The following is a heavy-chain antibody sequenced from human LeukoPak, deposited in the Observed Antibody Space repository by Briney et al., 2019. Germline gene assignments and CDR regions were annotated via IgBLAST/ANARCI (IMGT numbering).Heavy chain of an antibody. CDR3: ARGGYYFDY. Sequence: SETLSLTCAVYGGSFSGYYWSWIRQPPGKGLEWIGEINHSGSTNYNPSLKSRVTISVDTSKNQFSLKLSSVTAADTAVYYRARGGYYFDYWGQGTLVTVSS. CDR2: INHSGST. CDR1: GGSFSGYY. J-gene: IGHJ4*02. V-gene: IGHV4-34*01.